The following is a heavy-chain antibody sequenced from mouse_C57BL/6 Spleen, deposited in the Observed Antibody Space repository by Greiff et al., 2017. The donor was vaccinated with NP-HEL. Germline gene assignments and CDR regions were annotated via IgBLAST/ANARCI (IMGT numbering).Heavy chain of an antibody. CDR3: ARGTAYFDY. CDR1: GFTFSDYG. CDR2: ISSGSSTI. Sequence: EVKVEESGGGLVKPGGSLKLSCAASGFTFSDYGMHWVRQAPEKGLEWVAYISSGSSTIYYADTVKGRFTISRDNAKNTLFLQMTSLRSEDTAMYYCARGTAYFDYWGQGTTLTVSS. J-gene: IGHJ2*01. V-gene: IGHV5-17*01. D-gene: IGHD1-2*01.